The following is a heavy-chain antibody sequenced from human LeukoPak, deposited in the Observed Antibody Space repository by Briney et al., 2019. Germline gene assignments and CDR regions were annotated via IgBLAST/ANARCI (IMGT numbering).Heavy chain of an antibody. Sequence: PSGGSLRLSCVASGFTFSTFSSYGMHWVRQAPGKGLEWVAFIRYDGSNKYYADSVKGRFTISRDNSKNTLYLQMNTLRPEDTAVYYCGKDGGNYHDTGGNYLMRSYMDVWGKGTTVTVSS. V-gene: IGHV3-30*02. D-gene: IGHD3-22*01. CDR2: IRYDGSNK. CDR1: GFTFSTFSSYG. J-gene: IGHJ6*03. CDR3: GKDGGNYHDTGGNYLMRSYMDV.